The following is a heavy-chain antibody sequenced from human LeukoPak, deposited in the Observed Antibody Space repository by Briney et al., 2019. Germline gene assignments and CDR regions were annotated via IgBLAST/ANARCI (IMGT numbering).Heavy chain of an antibody. J-gene: IGHJ4*02. CDR2: INHSGRT. CDR3: ARGSSSSGYSHFDY. D-gene: IGHD3-22*01. Sequence: SETLSLTCAVYGGSFSDYYWTWIRQPPGKGLEWIGEINHSGRTKYNPSLKSRVTISVDTSKSQFSLDLKSVTAADTAVYYCARGSSSSGYSHFDYWGQGTLVTVSS. V-gene: IGHV4-34*01. CDR1: GGSFSDYY.